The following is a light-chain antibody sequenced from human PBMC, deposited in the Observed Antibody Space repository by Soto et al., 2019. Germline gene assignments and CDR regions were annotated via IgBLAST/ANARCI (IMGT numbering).Light chain of an antibody. V-gene: IGKV3-15*01. Sequence: EIVMTQSPATLSVSPGERATLSCRASKSIGSNLAWYQLKSGQAPRLLIYDASTRATGVPARFSGSGSATEFTLTISSLQSEDFAVYYCQQYNSLHTFGQGTKVEIK. CDR1: KSIGSN. CDR3: QQYNSLHT. J-gene: IGKJ2*01. CDR2: DAS.